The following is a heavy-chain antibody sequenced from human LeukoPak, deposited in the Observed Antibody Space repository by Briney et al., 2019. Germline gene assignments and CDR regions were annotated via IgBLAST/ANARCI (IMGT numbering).Heavy chain of an antibody. J-gene: IGHJ4*02. Sequence: GGSLRLSCAASGSTFSSYSMNWVRQAPGKGLEWVSSISSSSSYIYYADSVKGRFTISRDNAKNSLYLQMNSLRAEDTAVYYCARAVVGAIDYWGQGTLVTVSS. CDR1: GSTFSSYS. CDR3: ARAVVGAIDY. D-gene: IGHD1-26*01. V-gene: IGHV3-21*01. CDR2: ISSSSSYI.